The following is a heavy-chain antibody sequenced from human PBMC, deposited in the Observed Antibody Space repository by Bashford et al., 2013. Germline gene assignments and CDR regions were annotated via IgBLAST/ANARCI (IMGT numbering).Heavy chain of an antibody. CDR3: AARQPSIAGDDY. CDR2: IVVGSGNT. D-gene: IGHD6-6*01. CDR1: GFTFTSSA. J-gene: IGHJ4*02. Sequence: SVKVSCKASGFTFTSSAVQWVRQARGQRLEWIGWIVVGSGNTNYAQKFQERVTITRDMSTSTAYMELSSLRSEDTAVYYCAARQPSIAGDDYWGQGTLVTVSS. V-gene: IGHV1-58*01.